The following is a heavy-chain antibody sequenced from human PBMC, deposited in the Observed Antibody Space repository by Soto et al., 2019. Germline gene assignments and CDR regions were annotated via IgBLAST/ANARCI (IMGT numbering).Heavy chain of an antibody. D-gene: IGHD3-22*01. Sequence: SETLSLTCSVSGGSVSSNIYYWTWIRQHPGKGPEWIGHIYYSGSTYYNPSLKRRVTISLDMSKNQFSLKLTSVSAADTAVYYCARGYDYDSGGYLFDYWGQGTLVTVSS. CDR2: IYYSGST. CDR3: ARGYDYDSGGYLFDY. V-gene: IGHV4-31*03. CDR1: GGSVSSNIYY. J-gene: IGHJ4*02.